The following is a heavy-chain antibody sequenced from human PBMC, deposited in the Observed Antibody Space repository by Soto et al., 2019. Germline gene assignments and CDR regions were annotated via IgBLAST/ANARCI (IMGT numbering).Heavy chain of an antibody. V-gene: IGHV3-53*01. Sequence: LRLSCAISGFSVSSNYLSWVRQAPGKGLEWVSVHYSGGSTYYADSVQGRFTISRDKSNNTLYLQMRRVRAEDTAVYFCARHRHPRGTVGATSPLDPWGQGTQVTASS. CDR2: HYSGGST. CDR1: GFSVSSNY. D-gene: IGHD1-26*01. J-gene: IGHJ5*02. CDR3: ARHRHPRGTVGATSPLDP.